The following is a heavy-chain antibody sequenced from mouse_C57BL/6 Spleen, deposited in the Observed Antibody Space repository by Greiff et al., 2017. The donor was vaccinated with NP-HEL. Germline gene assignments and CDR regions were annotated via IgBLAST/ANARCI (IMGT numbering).Heavy chain of an antibody. D-gene: IGHD2-4*01. CDR2: IYPGSGNT. J-gene: IGHJ1*03. CDR1: GYTFTDYY. V-gene: IGHV1-84*01. Sequence: QVHVKQSGPELVKPGASVKISCKASGYTFTDYYINWVKQRPGQGLEWIGWIYPGSGNTKYNEKFKGKATLTVDTSSSTAYMQLSSLTSEDSAVYFCARSDYDDGPWYFDVWGTGTTVTVSS. CDR3: ARSDYDDGPWYFDV.